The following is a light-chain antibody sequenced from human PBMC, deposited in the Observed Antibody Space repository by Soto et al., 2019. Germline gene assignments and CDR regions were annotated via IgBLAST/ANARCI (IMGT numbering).Light chain of an antibody. J-gene: IGLJ3*02. V-gene: IGLV2-8*01. CDR1: SSDVGAYKY. CDR2: EVT. CDR3: TSYVGNDIWV. Sequence: QAVVTQPPSASGYPGQSVTISCTGTSSDVGAYKYVSWYQQYPGKAPKLMIYEVTKRPSGVPDRFSGSKSGNTASLTVSGLQAEDEADYYCTSYVGNDIWVFGGGTKVTVL.